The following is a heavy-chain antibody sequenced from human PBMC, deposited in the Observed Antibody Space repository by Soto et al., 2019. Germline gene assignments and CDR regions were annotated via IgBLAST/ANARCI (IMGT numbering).Heavy chain of an antibody. CDR3: ASMPREYSGYDLGY. J-gene: IGHJ4*02. V-gene: IGHV3-21*01. D-gene: IGHD5-12*01. CDR2: ISSSSSYI. CDR1: RFTFSSYS. Sequence: PGGSLSLSGPASRFTFSSYSKNSVRPAPGKGLEWVSSISSSSSYIYYADSVKGRFTISRDNAKNSLYLQMNSLRAEDTAVYYCASMPREYSGYDLGYWGQGTLVSVSS.